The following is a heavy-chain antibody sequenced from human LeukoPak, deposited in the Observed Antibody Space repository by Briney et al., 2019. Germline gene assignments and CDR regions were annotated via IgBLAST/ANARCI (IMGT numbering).Heavy chain of an antibody. V-gene: IGHV1-69*13. CDR1: GGTFSSYA. CDR3: ARHGTPRYYYDSSGYFNYFDY. J-gene: IGHJ4*02. CDR2: IIPIFGTA. D-gene: IGHD3-22*01. Sequence: ASVKVSCKASGGTFSSYAISWVRQAPGQGLEWMGGIIPIFGTANYAQKFQGRVTITADESTSTAYMELSSLRSEDTAVYYCARHGTPRYYYDSSGYFNYFDYWGQGTLVTVSS.